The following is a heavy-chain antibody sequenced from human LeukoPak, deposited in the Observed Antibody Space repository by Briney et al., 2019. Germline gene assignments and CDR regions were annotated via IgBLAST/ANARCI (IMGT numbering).Heavy chain of an antibody. CDR2: INPSGGST. Sequence: GASVKVSCKASGYTFTSYYMHWVRQAPGQGLEWMGIINPSGGSTSYAQKFQGGVTMTRDTSTSTVYMELSSLRSEDTAVYYCARDFFAYDSSGYYLGAFDIWGQGTMVTVSS. V-gene: IGHV1-46*01. J-gene: IGHJ3*02. D-gene: IGHD3-22*01. CDR1: GYTFTSYY. CDR3: ARDFFAYDSSGYYLGAFDI.